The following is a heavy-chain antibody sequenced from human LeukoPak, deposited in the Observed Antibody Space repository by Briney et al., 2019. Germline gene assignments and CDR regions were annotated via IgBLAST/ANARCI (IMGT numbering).Heavy chain of an antibody. Sequence: ASVKVSCKASGYTFTSYDINWVRQATGNGLEWMGWMNPNSGNIAYAQKFQGRVTITRNTSIKTAYMELSSLTSEDTAMYYCARGRATVTTLWLDPWGQGTLVAVSS. CDR1: GYTFTSYD. V-gene: IGHV1-8*03. J-gene: IGHJ5*02. CDR2: MNPNSGNI. CDR3: ARGRATVTTLWLDP. D-gene: IGHD4-11*01.